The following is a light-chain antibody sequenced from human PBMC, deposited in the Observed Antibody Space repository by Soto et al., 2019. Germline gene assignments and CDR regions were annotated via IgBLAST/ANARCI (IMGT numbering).Light chain of an antibody. CDR3: QQRSSWPLT. CDR1: QSVSSY. V-gene: IGKV3-11*01. CDR2: DAY. J-gene: IGKJ4*01. Sequence: EIVLTQSPATLSLSPGERATLSCRASQSVSSYLAWYQQKPGQAPRLLIYDAYNRATGIPARFSGSGSGTDFTLTISSLEPEDFAVYYCQQRSSWPLTFGGGTQLEIK.